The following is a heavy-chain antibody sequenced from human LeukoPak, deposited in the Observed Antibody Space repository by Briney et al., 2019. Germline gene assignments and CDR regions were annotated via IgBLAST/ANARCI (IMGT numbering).Heavy chain of an antibody. V-gene: IGHV3-66*02. D-gene: IGHD2-2*02. CDR3: ARSIVVPAAILGNAFDI. CDR1: GFTVSSNY. CDR2: IYSGGST. Sequence: GGSLRLFCAASGFTVSSNYMSWVRQAPGKGLEWVSVIYSGGSTYYADSVKGRFTISRDNSKNTLYLQMNSLRAEDTAVYYCARSIVVPAAILGNAFDIWGQGTMVTVSS. J-gene: IGHJ3*02.